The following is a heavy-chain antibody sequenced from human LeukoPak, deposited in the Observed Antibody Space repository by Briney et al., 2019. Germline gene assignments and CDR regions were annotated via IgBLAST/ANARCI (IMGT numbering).Heavy chain of an antibody. V-gene: IGHV3-7*01. CDR2: INQDGSKK. Sequence: GGSLRLSCEASGITFSNYWMSWVRQAPGKGLEWVANINQDGSKKRYADSMKGRFTISRDNAKESLYLQLNSLRAEDTAVYYCAKWGPYCVGDYCPALDSWGQGTLVTVSS. CDR1: GITFSNYW. CDR3: AKWGPYCVGDYCPALDS. J-gene: IGHJ4*02. D-gene: IGHD2-21*02.